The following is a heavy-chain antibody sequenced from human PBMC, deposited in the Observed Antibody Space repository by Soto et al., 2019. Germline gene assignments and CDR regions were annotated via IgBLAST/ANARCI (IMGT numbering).Heavy chain of an antibody. V-gene: IGHV3-30-3*01. D-gene: IGHD4-4*01. CDR3: ARSPPTVTTPLFDY. Sequence: HPGGSLRLSCAASGFTFSSYAMHWFRQAPGKGLEWVAVISYDGSNKYYADSVKGRFTISRDNSKNTLYLQMNSLRAEDTAVYYCARSPPTVTTPLFDYWGQGTLVTVSS. J-gene: IGHJ4*02. CDR1: GFTFSSYA. CDR2: ISYDGSNK.